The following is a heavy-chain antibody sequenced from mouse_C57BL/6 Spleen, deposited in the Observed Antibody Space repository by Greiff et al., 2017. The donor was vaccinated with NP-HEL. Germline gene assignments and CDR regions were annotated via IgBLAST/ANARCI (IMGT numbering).Heavy chain of an antibody. D-gene: IGHD4-1*01. CDR3: ARRPRTGPYWYFDV. Sequence: EVKLMESGGGLVQPGESLKLSCESNEYEFPSHDMSWVRKTPEKRLELVAAINSDGGSTYYPDTMERRFIISRDNTKKTLYLQMSSLRSEDTALYYCARRPRTGPYWYFDVWGTGTTVTVSS. CDR1: EYEFPSHD. J-gene: IGHJ1*03. CDR2: INSDGGST. V-gene: IGHV5-2*01.